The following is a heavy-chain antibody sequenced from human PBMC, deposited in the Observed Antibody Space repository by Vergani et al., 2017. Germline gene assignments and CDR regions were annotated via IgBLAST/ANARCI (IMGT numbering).Heavy chain of an antibody. V-gene: IGHV4-39*01. D-gene: IGHD3-16*01. CDR2: IYNSGNG. CDR1: GDSITSRSYY. J-gene: IGHJ2*01. CDR3: ASGKYYSDSTSHFRGRYFDV. Sequence: QVQLQESGPGLVKPSQTLSLICSVSGDSITSRSYYWGWIRQPPGKGLEWIGSIYNSGNGDSSSSLKSRVTISADTSKNQFSLRLTSVTAADTAVYYCASGKYYSDSTSHFRGRYFDVWGRGTLVTVPS.